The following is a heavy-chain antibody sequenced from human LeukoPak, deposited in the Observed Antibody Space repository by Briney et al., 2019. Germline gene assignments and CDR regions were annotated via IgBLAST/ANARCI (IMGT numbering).Heavy chain of an antibody. Sequence: GGSLRLSCAASGFTFSSYAMSWVRQAPGKGLERVSAISGSGGSTYYADSVKGRFTISRDNSKNTLYLQMNSLRAEDTAVYYCAKGGTGRTYYFDYWGQGTLVTVSS. J-gene: IGHJ4*02. CDR3: AKGGTGRTYYFDY. CDR2: ISGSGGST. CDR1: GFTFSSYA. V-gene: IGHV3-23*01. D-gene: IGHD1-14*01.